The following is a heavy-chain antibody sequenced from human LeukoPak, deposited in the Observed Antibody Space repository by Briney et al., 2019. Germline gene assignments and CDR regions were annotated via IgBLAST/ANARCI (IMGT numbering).Heavy chain of an antibody. CDR1: GGSISSGDYY. J-gene: IGHJ3*02. V-gene: IGHV4-30-4*08. Sequence: PSQTLSLTCTVSGGSISSGDYYWSWIRQPPGKGLEWIGYIYYSGSTYYNPSLKSRVTISVDTSKNQVSLKLSSVTAADTAVYYCARVVPRYSSGYWFRVERFDIWGQGTMVTVSS. CDR2: IYYSGST. CDR3: ARVVPRYSSGYWFRVERFDI. D-gene: IGHD3-22*01.